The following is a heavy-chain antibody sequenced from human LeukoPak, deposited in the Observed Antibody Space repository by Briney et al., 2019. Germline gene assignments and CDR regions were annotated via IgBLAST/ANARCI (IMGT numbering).Heavy chain of an antibody. J-gene: IGHJ4*02. Sequence: SVKVSCKASGYTFSDYYIHWVRQAPGQGLECVGWITPKSGDTYSPQRFQGRVTITRDASISTAYMELSSLRSDDTAVYFCARVRLADERAWAYWGQGTLVTVSS. CDR1: GYTFSDYY. CDR2: ITPKSGDT. CDR3: ARVRLADERAWAY. D-gene: IGHD3-3*02. V-gene: IGHV1-2*02.